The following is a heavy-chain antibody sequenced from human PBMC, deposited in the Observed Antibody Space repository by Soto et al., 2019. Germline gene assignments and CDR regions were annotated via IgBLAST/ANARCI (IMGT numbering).Heavy chain of an antibody. CDR3: ARDGSPENYYSAAMDI. CDR2: VYHSGST. Sequence: QVQLQESGPGLVKPSETLSLTCTVSGDSISTYYWSWIRQSPGKGLEWIGYVYHSGSTNYNPSLKSRVTTSVDTSKNQFSLRLTSVTAADTAVYYCARDGSPENYYSAAMDIWGQGTAVTVSS. D-gene: IGHD1-1*01. J-gene: IGHJ6*02. CDR1: GDSISTYY. V-gene: IGHV4-59*01.